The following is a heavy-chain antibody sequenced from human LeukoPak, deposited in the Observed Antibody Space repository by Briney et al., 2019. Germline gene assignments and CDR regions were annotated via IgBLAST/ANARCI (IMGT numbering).Heavy chain of an antibody. D-gene: IGHD5-18*01. CDR2: ISYDGSNK. CDR1: GFTFSNYG. J-gene: IGHJ4*02. CDR3: ASDREDTANLHYFDY. V-gene: IGHV3-30*03. Sequence: PGGSLRLSCAASGFTFSNYGMHWVRQAPGKGLEWVAVISYDGSNKYYADSVKGRFTISRDNSKNTLYLQMNSLRVEDTAVYYCASDREDTANLHYFDYWGQGTLVTVSS.